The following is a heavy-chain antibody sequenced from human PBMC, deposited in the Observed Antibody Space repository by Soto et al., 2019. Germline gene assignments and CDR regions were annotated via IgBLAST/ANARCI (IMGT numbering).Heavy chain of an antibody. CDR2: INHSGST. J-gene: IGHJ4*02. CDR1: GGSFSGYY. V-gene: IGHV4-34*01. CDR3: ARANRRQWLVSPYFDY. Sequence: SETLSLTCAVYGGSFSGYYWSWIRQPPGKGLEWIGEINHSGSTNYNPSLKSRVTISVDTSKNQFSLKLSSVTAADTAVYYCARANRRQWLVSPYFDYWGQGILVTVSS. D-gene: IGHD6-19*01.